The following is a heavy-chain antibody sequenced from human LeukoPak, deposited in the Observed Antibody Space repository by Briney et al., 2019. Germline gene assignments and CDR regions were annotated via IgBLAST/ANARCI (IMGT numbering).Heavy chain of an antibody. J-gene: IGHJ3*02. CDR2: IYPGDSDT. Sequence: GESLKISCKGSGYSFTSYWIGWVRQMPGKGLEWMGIIYPGDSDTRYSPSFQGQVTISADKSISTAYLQWSSLKASDTAMYYCARTYYEILTAELTFDIWGQGTMVTVSS. V-gene: IGHV5-51*01. D-gene: IGHD3-9*01. CDR1: GYSFTSYW. CDR3: ARTYYEILTAELTFDI.